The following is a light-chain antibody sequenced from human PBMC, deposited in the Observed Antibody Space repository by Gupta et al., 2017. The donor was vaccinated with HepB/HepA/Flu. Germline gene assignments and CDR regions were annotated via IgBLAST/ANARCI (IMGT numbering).Light chain of an antibody. Sequence: EFVLTQSPATLSLSPGQRATLSCRASQSVSSYLAWYQQKPGQAPRLLISDASNRATGIPARFSGSGSGTDFTLTISSLEPEDFAVYYCQQRSNWRITFGQATRLEIK. V-gene: IGKV3-11*01. CDR2: DAS. CDR1: QSVSSY. J-gene: IGKJ5*01. CDR3: QQRSNWRIT.